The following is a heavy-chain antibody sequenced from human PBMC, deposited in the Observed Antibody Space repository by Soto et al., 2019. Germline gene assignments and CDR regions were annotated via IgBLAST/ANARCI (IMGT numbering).Heavy chain of an antibody. CDR2: INAGNGNT. CDR1: GYTFTSYA. D-gene: IGHD1-26*01. J-gene: IGHJ4*02. Sequence: QVQLVQSGAEVKKPGASVKVSCKASGYTFTSYAMHWVRQAPGQSLEWMGWINAGNGNTKYSQKFQGRVTITRDTSASTAYMELSSLRSEDTAVYYCARAQGGYSGSYRFDYWGQGTLVTVSS. V-gene: IGHV1-3*01. CDR3: ARAQGGYSGSYRFDY.